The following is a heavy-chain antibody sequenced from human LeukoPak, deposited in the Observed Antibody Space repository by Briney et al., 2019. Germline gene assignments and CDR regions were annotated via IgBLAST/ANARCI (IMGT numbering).Heavy chain of an antibody. J-gene: IGHJ4*02. Sequence: ASVTVSCKASGYTFTGYYMHWVRQAPGQGLAWMGWINPNSGGTNYAQKFQGRVTMTRDTSISTAYMELSRLRSDDTAVYYCAREYSYGYGGFDYWGQGTLVTVSS. V-gene: IGHV1-2*02. CDR1: GYTFTGYY. D-gene: IGHD5-18*01. CDR2: INPNSGGT. CDR3: AREYSYGYGGFDY.